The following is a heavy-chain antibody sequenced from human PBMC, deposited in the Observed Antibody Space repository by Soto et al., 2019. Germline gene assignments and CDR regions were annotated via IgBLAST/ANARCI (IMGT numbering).Heavy chain of an antibody. CDR1: GYSISSGYY. Sequence: SETLSLTCAVSGYSISSGYYWGWIRQPPGKGLEWIGSISHSGSTYYNPSLKSRVTISVDTSKNQFSLKLSSVTAADTAVYYCARGGTYYDFWSGYKKPKNWFDPWGQGTLVTVSS. CDR3: ARGGTYYDFWSGYKKPKNWFDP. J-gene: IGHJ5*02. V-gene: IGHV4-38-2*01. D-gene: IGHD3-3*01. CDR2: ISHSGST.